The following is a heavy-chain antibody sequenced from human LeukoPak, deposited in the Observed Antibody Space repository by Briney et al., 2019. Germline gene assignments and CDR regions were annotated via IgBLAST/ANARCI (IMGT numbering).Heavy chain of an antibody. CDR3: AKDGTPGDY. CDR1: GFTFSNSG. D-gene: IGHD2-15*01. Sequence: GGSLRLSCAASGFTFSNSGMSWARQAPGVGLEWVSAISGSGGSTYYADSVKGRFTISRDNSKNTLYLQLSGLRADDTAVYYCAKDGTPGDYWGQGTRVTVSS. V-gene: IGHV3-23*01. J-gene: IGHJ4*02. CDR2: ISGSGGST.